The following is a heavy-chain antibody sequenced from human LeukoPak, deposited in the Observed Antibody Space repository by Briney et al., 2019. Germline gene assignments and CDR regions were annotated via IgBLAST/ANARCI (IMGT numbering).Heavy chain of an antibody. Sequence: GGSLRLSRAASAFTFRSYAMNWVRQAPGKGLEWVSGISGSGGSTNYADSVKGRFTISRDNSKNTVYLQMNSLRAEDTAVYYCAKDQSYSGSYYDYWGQGTLVIVSS. CDR1: AFTFRSYA. D-gene: IGHD1-26*01. CDR2: ISGSGGST. J-gene: IGHJ4*02. CDR3: AKDQSYSGSYYDY. V-gene: IGHV3-23*01.